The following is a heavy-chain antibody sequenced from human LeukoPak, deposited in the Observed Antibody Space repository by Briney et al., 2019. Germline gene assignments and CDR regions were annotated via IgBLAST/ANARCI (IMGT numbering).Heavy chain of an antibody. CDR1: GYPFTGYY. J-gene: IGHJ6*03. D-gene: IGHD1-26*01. Sequence: ASVKVSCKASGYPFTGYYMHWVRQAPGQGLEWMAWINPNSGGTNYAQKFQGRVTVTRDTSISTAYMELSTLRSDDTAVYYCARGMEPLNLYYMDVWGKGTTVTVSS. V-gene: IGHV1-2*02. CDR3: ARGMEPLNLYYMDV. CDR2: INPNSGGT.